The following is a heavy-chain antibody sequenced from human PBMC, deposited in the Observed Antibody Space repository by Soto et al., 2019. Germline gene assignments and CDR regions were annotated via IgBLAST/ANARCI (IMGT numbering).Heavy chain of an antibody. Sequence: GSLRLSCAASGFTFSSYNMNWVRQAPGKGLEWVSYISYSGSTIYYADSVKGRFTLSRDNAKNSVYLQMNSLSAEDTAVYYCASWDYYMDVWGKGITVTVSS. CDR3: ASWDYYMDV. CDR2: ISYSGSTI. D-gene: IGHD3-16*01. CDR1: GFTFSSYN. V-gene: IGHV3-48*01. J-gene: IGHJ6*03.